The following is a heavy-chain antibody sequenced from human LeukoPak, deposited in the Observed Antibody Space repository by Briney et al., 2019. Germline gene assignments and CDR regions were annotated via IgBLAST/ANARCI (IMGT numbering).Heavy chain of an antibody. V-gene: IGHV3-30*04. Sequence: GGSLRLSCAASGFTFSSYAMHWVRQAPGKGLEWVAVISYDGSNKYYADSVKGRFTISRDNSKNTLYLQMNSLRAEDTAVYYCAKLHNLNCDYWGLGTLVTVSS. CDR2: ISYDGSNK. CDR1: GFTFSSYA. D-gene: IGHD1-14*01. J-gene: IGHJ4*02. CDR3: AKLHNLNCDY.